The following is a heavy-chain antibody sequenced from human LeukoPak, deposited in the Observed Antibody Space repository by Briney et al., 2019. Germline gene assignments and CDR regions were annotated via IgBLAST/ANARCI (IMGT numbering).Heavy chain of an antibody. D-gene: IGHD2-15*01. CDR1: GGSISSSSYY. CDR2: IYYSGST. V-gene: IGHV4-39*01. CDR3: ARRGCSGGSCQFDY. Sequence: SETLSLTCTVSGGSISSSSYYWGWIRQPPGKGLEWIGSIYYSGSTYYNPSLKSRVTISVDTSKNQFSLKLSSVTAADTAAYYCARRGCSGGSCQFDYWGQGTLVTVSS. J-gene: IGHJ4*02.